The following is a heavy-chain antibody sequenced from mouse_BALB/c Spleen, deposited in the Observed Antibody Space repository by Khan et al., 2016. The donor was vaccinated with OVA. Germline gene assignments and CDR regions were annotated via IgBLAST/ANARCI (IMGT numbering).Heavy chain of an antibody. V-gene: IGHV1-7*01. J-gene: IGHJ2*01. CDR2: INPSTGYT. Sequence: QVQLQQSGAEPAKPGASVKMSCKASGYTFTSYWVNWVKQRPGQGLEWIGYINPSTGYTDYNQKFKDKATLTADKSSSTAYMQLSNLTSEDSAVYFCARRGLRWDFDYWGQGTTLTVSS. CDR3: ARRGLRWDFDY. D-gene: IGHD1-1*01. CDR1: GYTFTSYW.